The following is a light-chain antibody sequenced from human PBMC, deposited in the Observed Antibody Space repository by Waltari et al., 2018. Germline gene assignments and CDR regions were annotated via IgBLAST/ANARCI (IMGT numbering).Light chain of an antibody. J-gene: IGLJ2*01. Sequence: QSALTQPASVSGSPGQSITISCTGTSDDIGAYSYVTWYHQRPGKVPKLIIYDLTERASGVSNRFSGSKYGSTASLTVSGLQAEDEGLFYCSAYTSRGTLKFGGGTRVTVL. CDR3: SAYTSRGTLK. CDR2: DLT. CDR1: SDDIGAYSY. V-gene: IGLV2-14*03.